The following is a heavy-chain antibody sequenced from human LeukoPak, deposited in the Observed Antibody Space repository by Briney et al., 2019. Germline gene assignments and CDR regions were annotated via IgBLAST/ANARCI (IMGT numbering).Heavy chain of an antibody. V-gene: IGHV5-51*01. Sequence: GESLKISCKGSGYSFTSYWIGWVRQMPGKGLEGMGIIYPGDSDTRYSPSFQGQVTISADKSISTAYLQWSSLKASDTAMYYCARHNAPGFYYYYYMDVWGKGTTVTVSS. D-gene: IGHD2-2*01. J-gene: IGHJ6*03. CDR3: ARHNAPGFYYYYYMDV. CDR2: IYPGDSDT. CDR1: GYSFTSYW.